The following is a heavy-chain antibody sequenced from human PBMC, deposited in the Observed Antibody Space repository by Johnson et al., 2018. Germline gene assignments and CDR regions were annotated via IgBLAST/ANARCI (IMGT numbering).Heavy chain of an antibody. CDR2: VNSDGSST. V-gene: IGHV3-9*01. D-gene: IGHD2-2*01. CDR3: AKGLVIVVVPAAGRWYYYGMDV. Sequence: VQLVQSGGGLVQPGRSQRLSCAASGFTFDDYAMHWVRQAPGKGLAWVSSVNSDGSSTIYADSVKGRFTISRDKAKTTLYLQMNSRRAEDTAGYDCAKGLVIVVVPAAGRWYYYGMDVWGQGTTVTVSS. J-gene: IGHJ6*02. CDR1: GFTFDDYA.